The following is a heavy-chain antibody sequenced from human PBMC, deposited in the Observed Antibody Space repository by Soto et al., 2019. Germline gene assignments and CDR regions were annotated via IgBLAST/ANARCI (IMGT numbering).Heavy chain of an antibody. CDR1: GGSISSGDYY. J-gene: IGHJ4*02. CDR2: IYYSGST. CDR3: ARTLRDDYGDYEYYFDY. Sequence: SETLSLTCTVSGGSISSGDYYWSWIRQPPGKGLEWIGYIYYSGSTYYNPSLKSRVTISVDTSKNQFSLKLSSVTAADTAVYYCARTLRDDYGDYEYYFDYWGQGTLVTVSS. V-gene: IGHV4-30-4*01. D-gene: IGHD4-17*01.